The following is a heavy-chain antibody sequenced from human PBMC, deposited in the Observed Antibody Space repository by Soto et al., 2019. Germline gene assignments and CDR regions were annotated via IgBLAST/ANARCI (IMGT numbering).Heavy chain of an antibody. V-gene: IGHV3-23*01. CDR1: GFSFSSYA. D-gene: IGHD6-6*01. Sequence: PGGSLRLSYTASGFSFSSYAMTWFRHAPGKALDXVSAISGSGGSTYYADSVKGRFTISRDNSKKPLYLQMNSLRAEDTAVYYCAKSPIAARHLFDYWGQGTLVTVSS. CDR2: ISGSGGST. CDR3: AKSPIAARHLFDY. J-gene: IGHJ4*02.